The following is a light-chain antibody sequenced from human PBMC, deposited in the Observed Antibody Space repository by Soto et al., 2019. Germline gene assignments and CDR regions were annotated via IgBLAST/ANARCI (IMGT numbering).Light chain of an antibody. Sequence: DIQMTQSPSSLSASVGDRVTITCQASQDISNYLNWYQQKPGKAPKLLIYDASHLETGVSSRFSGSGSGTDFTFTISSLQPEDIATYYCQQYDNLTFTFGPGTKVDIK. V-gene: IGKV1-33*01. J-gene: IGKJ3*01. CDR2: DAS. CDR1: QDISNY. CDR3: QQYDNLTFT.